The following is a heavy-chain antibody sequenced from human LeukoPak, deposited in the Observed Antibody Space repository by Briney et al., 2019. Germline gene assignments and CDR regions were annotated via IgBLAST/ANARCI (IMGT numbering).Heavy chain of an antibody. CDR1: GGSFSGYY. CDR2: INHSGST. D-gene: IGHD2-21*01. J-gene: IGHJ6*03. Sequence: PSETLSLTCAVYGGSFSGYYWSWIRQPPGKGLEWIGEINHSGSTNYNPSLKSRVTISVDTSKNQFSLKMSSVTAAATAVYYGSRWVVAPDYYYYMDVWGKGTTVTVSS. V-gene: IGHV4-34*01. CDR3: SRWVVAPDYYYYMDV.